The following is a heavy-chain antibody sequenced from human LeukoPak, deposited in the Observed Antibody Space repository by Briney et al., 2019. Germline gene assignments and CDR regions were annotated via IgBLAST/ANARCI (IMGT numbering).Heavy chain of an antibody. Sequence: SCKSSGGTFSSYAISWVRQAPGKGLEWVAFIRYDGSNKYYADSVKGRFTISRDNSKNTMYLQMNSLRAEDTAVYYCAKRIQSAMAMGYWGQGTLVTVSS. V-gene: IGHV3-30*02. CDR2: IRYDGSNK. J-gene: IGHJ4*02. CDR3: AKRIQSAMAMGY. CDR1: GGTFSSYA. D-gene: IGHD5-18*01.